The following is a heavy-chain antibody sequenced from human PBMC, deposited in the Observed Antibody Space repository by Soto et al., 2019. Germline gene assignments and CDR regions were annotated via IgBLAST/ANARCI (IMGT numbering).Heavy chain of an antibody. CDR1: GFTFSTHT. V-gene: IGHV3-23*01. CDR3: AKGLDRASLDF. CDR2: LTADSDDT. Sequence: EVQLLESGGTLVQPGWSLRLSCVASGFTFSTHTMNWVRQAPGKGLEWVSRLTADSDDTSYADSIKGRFTISRDNSKNTLYLQMNSLRAEDTAIYYCAKGLDRASLDFWGQGALVTVSS. D-gene: IGHD1-1*01. J-gene: IGHJ4*02.